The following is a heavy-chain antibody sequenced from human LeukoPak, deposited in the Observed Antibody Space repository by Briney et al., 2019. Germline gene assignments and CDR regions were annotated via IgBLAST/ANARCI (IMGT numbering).Heavy chain of an antibody. J-gene: IGHJ4*02. V-gene: IGHV3-64*04. D-gene: IGHD5-18*01. CDR2: ISSNGGST. CDR3: ASPGDTAMAVFDY. Sequence: PGGSLRLSCSASGFTFSSYAMHWVRQAPGKGLEYVSAISSNGGSTYYADSVKGRFTISRDNSKNTLYLQMNSLRAEDTAVYYCASPGDTAMAVFDYWGQGTLVTVSS. CDR1: GFTFSSYA.